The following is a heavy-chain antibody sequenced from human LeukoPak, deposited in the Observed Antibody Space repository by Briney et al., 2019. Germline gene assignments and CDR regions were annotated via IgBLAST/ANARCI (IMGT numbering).Heavy chain of an antibody. Sequence: GGSLRLSCAASGFTFSSYWMSWVRQAPGKGLEWVANIKQDGSEKYYVDSVKGRFTISRDNAKNSLYLQMNSLRAEDTAVYYCARISWGFYYGSGSDFDYWGQGTLVTVSS. J-gene: IGHJ4*02. CDR2: IKQDGSEK. V-gene: IGHV3-7*01. CDR3: ARISWGFYYGSGSDFDY. D-gene: IGHD3-10*01. CDR1: GFTFSSYW.